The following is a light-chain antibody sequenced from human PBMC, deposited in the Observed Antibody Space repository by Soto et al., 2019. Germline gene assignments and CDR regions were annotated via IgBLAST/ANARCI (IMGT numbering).Light chain of an antibody. Sequence: ETVMTQSPATLSMSPGERVTLSCRASQSVSTNVAWYQQKPGQAPRLLIYGASTRATGIPPRFSGSGYATEFTLTISSLQTEDFAVYYCQQYNYQPPYTFGQGTKLEMK. CDR3: QQYNYQPPYT. CDR1: QSVSTN. V-gene: IGKV3-15*01. J-gene: IGKJ2*01. CDR2: GAS.